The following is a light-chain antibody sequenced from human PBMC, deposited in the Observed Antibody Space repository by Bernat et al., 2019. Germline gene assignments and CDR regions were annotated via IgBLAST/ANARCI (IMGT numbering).Light chain of an antibody. V-gene: IGLV1-51*01. Sequence: QSVLTQPPSVSAAPGQKVIISCSGSSSNIGNNYVSWYQQLPGTAPKLLIYDNYKRPSGIPDRFSGSKSGTSATLGITGLQTGEEADYYCGTWDSSLSADVFGGGTKLTVL. CDR2: DNY. J-gene: IGLJ3*02. CDR1: SSNIGNNY. CDR3: GTWDSSLSADV.